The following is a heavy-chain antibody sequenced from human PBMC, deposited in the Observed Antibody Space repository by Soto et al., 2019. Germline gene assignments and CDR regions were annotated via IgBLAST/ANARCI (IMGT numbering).Heavy chain of an antibody. D-gene: IGHD5-12*01. J-gene: IGHJ4*02. CDR1: GGTFSSYA. CDR2: IIPIFGTA. CDR3: ARDREMATINVFDY. V-gene: IGHV1-69*13. Sequence: GASVKVSCKASGGTFSSYAISWVRQAPGQGLEWMGGIIPIFGTANYAQKFQGRVTITADESTSTAYMELSSLRSEDTAVYYCARDREMATINVFDYWGQGTLVTVSS.